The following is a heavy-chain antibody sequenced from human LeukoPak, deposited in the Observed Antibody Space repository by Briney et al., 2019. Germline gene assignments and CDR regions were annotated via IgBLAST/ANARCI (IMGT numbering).Heavy chain of an antibody. Sequence: PGGSLRLSCTASGFNFTNYEMNWVRQAPGRGLEWVSSISGSDSNFFYTDSVYADSVKGRFTISRDNAKNSLYLQMNSLRAEDTAVYYCAREYYYDSSGYQDDAFDIWGQGTMVSVSS. J-gene: IGHJ3*02. D-gene: IGHD3-22*01. CDR1: GFNFTNYE. V-gene: IGHV3-48*03. CDR3: AREYYYDSSGYQDDAFDI. CDR2: ISGSDSNF.